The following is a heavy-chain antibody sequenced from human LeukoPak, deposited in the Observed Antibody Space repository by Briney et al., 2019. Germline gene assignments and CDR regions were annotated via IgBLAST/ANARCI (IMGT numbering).Heavy chain of an antibody. J-gene: IGHJ4*02. CDR1: GGSFSGYY. Sequence: KASETLSLTCAVYGGSFSGYYWSWIRQPPGKGLEWIGEINHSGSTNYNPSLKSRVSISVDTSKNQFSLKLSSVTAADTAVYYCARDRSSSGYLDYWGQRTLVTVSS. CDR2: INHSGST. V-gene: IGHV4-34*01. D-gene: IGHD3-22*01. CDR3: ARDRSSSGYLDY.